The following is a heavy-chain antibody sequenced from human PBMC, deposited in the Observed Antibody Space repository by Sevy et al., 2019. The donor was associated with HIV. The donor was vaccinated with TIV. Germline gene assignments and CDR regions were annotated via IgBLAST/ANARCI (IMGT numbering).Heavy chain of an antibody. CDR3: SRALATAVTPEYYFDY. CDR2: ITRNSYEAYGGTR. V-gene: IGHV3-49*03. Sequence: GGSLRLSCTASGFTFDDYAMSWFRQAPGKGLEWVAFITRNSYEAYGGTRKYAASVKVRFTISRDHSTSIASLQMNSLKTEETAMYYCSRALATAVTPEYYFDYWGQGTLVTVSS. D-gene: IGHD2-15*01. J-gene: IGHJ4*02. CDR1: GFTFDDYA.